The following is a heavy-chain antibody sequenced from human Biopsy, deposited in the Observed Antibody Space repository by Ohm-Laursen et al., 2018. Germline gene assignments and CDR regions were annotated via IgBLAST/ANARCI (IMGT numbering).Heavy chain of an antibody. CDR3: AKAGQTSGEYVVPRHFDS. J-gene: IGHJ4*02. CDR1: GYNFDIYP. D-gene: IGHD2-15*01. V-gene: IGHV1-69*06. CDR2: IVPLFETT. Sequence: SVKVSCKASGYNFDIYPLFWVRQAPGQGFEWMGGIVPLFETTDSAQKFQGRVTITADRSTTTAYTELSGLTSEDTAIYYCAKAGQTSGEYVVPRHFDSWGQGTRVTVSS.